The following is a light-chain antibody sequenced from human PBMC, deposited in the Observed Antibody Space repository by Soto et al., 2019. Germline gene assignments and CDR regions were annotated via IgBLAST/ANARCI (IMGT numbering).Light chain of an antibody. V-gene: IGLV2-14*01. Sequence: QSALTQPASVSGSPGQSITISCTGTSSDVGAYDFVSWYQQHPGKAPKLTIYDVNNRPSGVSDRFSGSKSGNTASLTISGLRAEDEADYYCNSYTSSSTSYVFGTGTQLTVL. CDR1: SSDVGAYDF. CDR3: NSYTSSSTSYV. J-gene: IGLJ1*01. CDR2: DVN.